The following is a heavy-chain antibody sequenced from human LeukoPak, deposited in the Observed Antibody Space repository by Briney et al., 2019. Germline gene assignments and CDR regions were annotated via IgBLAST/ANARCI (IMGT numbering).Heavy chain of an antibody. Sequence: GASVKVSCKASGYTSTSYYMHWVRQAPGQGLEWMGIINPSGGSTSYAQKFQGRVTMTRDMSTSTVYMELSSLRSEDTAVYYCARDPTTVTTEGTPNFDYWGQGTLVTVSS. D-gene: IGHD4-17*01. CDR3: ARDPTTVTTEGTPNFDY. CDR2: INPSGGST. J-gene: IGHJ4*02. CDR1: GYTSTSYY. V-gene: IGHV1-46*01.